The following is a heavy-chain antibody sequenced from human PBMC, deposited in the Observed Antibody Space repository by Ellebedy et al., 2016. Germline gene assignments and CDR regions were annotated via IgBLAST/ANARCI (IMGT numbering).Heavy chain of an antibody. Sequence: GGSLRLSXAASGFTFSSYALTWVRQAPGKGLEWVAAISGSGGSTYYADSVKGRFTISRDNSKSTLYLQMNSVRAEDTAVYYCAKEGDYYGYWYFDLWGRGTLVTVSS. D-gene: IGHD3-10*01. CDR1: GFTFSSYA. V-gene: IGHV3-23*01. CDR3: AKEGDYYGYWYFDL. J-gene: IGHJ2*01. CDR2: ISGSGGST.